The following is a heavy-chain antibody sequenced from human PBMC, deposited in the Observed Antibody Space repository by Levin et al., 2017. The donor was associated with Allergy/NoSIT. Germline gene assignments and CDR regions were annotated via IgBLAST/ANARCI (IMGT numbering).Heavy chain of an antibody. CDR3: AREYCSGGSCFDY. CDR1: GGSISGYY. D-gene: IGHD2-15*01. CDR2: IYYSGST. Sequence: SETLSLTCTVSGGSISGYYWNWIRQSPDKGLEWLGYIYYSGSTSYNPSLKSRVTISVDTSRNQFSLKLSSVTAADTAVYYCAREYCSGGSCFDYWGQGTLVTVSS. V-gene: IGHV4-59*01. J-gene: IGHJ4*02.